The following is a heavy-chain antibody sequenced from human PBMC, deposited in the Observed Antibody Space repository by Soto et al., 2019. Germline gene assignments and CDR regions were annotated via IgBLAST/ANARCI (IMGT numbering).Heavy chain of an antibody. CDR2: IWYDGSNK. Sequence: GGALRVSCAASGFTFSSYGMHWVRQAPCKGLGWVAVIWYDGSNKYYADSVKGRFTISRDNSKNTLYLQMNSLRAEDTAVYYCARSYYYDSSGYYRSFFQHWGQGTLVTVSS. CDR3: ARSYYYDSSGYYRSFFQH. D-gene: IGHD3-22*01. J-gene: IGHJ1*01. CDR1: GFTFSSYG. V-gene: IGHV3-33*01.